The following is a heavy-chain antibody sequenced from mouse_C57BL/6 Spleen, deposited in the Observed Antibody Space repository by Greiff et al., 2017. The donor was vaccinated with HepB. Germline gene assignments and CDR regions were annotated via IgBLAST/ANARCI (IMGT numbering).Heavy chain of an antibody. Sequence: EVQGVESGGGLVKPGGSLKLSCAASGFTFSSYAMSWVRQTPEKRLEWVATISDGGSYTYYPDNVKGRFTISRDNAKNNLYLQMSHLKSEDTAMYYCAREAAGTGYFDVWGTGTTVTVSS. V-gene: IGHV5-4*01. J-gene: IGHJ1*03. D-gene: IGHD4-1*01. CDR3: AREAAGTGYFDV. CDR1: GFTFSSYA. CDR2: ISDGGSYT.